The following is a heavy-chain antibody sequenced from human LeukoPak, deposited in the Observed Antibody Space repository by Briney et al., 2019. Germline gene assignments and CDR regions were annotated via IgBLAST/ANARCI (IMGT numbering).Heavy chain of an antibody. Sequence: GGSLRLSCAASGFTCNSYWMNWVRQAPGKGLEWVANIKQDGSDKDYVGSVKGRFTISRDNAKNSLYLQMNSLRAEDTAVYYCATDTAMGYWGQGTLVTVSS. V-gene: IGHV3-7*01. CDR3: ATDTAMGY. CDR2: IKQDGSDK. J-gene: IGHJ4*02. CDR1: GFTCNSYW. D-gene: IGHD5-18*01.